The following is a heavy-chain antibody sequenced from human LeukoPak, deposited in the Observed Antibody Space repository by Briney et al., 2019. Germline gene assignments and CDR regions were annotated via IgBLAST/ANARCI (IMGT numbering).Heavy chain of an antibody. Sequence: GGSLRLSCAASGFTFSSYEMNWVRQAPGKGLEWVSYISSSGSTIYYADSVKGRFTISRDNDKNSLYLQMHSLRAEDTAVYYCARDGDSSGWHFDYWGQGTLVTVSS. D-gene: IGHD6-19*01. CDR2: ISSSGSTI. CDR3: ARDGDSSGWHFDY. V-gene: IGHV3-48*03. CDR1: GFTFSSYE. J-gene: IGHJ4*02.